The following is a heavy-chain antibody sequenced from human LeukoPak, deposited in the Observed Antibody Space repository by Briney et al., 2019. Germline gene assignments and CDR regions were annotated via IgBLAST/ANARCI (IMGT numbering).Heavy chain of an antibody. V-gene: IGHV4-31*03. J-gene: IGHJ4*02. Sequence: PSQTLSVTCTVSIDSLSTGTHYWHWIRQHPVTGLEWMEYVYYSGSTSYNPSLQSRITISVGPSKNQFSLKLKSVTAADTAIYYCAKIDYDVVTGTGYYFDTWGQGMLVAVSS. CDR2: VYYSGST. CDR1: IDSLSTGTHY. CDR3: AKIDYDVVTGTGYYFDT. D-gene: IGHD3-9*01.